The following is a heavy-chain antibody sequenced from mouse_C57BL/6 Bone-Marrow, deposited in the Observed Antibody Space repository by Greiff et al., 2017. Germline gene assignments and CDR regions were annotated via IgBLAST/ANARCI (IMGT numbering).Heavy chain of an antibody. J-gene: IGHJ4*01. CDR2: IYPSDSET. CDR1: GYTFTSYW. CDR3: ARDYYGSSPYAMDY. V-gene: IGHV1-61*01. Sequence: VQLKQPGAELVRPGSSVKLSCKASGYTFTSYWMDWVKQRPGQGLEWIGNIYPSDSETHYNQKFKDKATLTVDKSSSTAYMQLSSLTSEDSAVYYCARDYYGSSPYAMDYWGQGTSVTVPS. D-gene: IGHD1-1*01.